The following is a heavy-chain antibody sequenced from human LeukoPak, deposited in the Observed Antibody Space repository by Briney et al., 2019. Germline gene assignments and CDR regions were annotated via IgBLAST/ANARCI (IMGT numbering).Heavy chain of an antibody. CDR2: IYPGDSDT. CDR1: GYSFTSYW. Sequence: GESLKISCKGSGYSFTSYWIARVRQMPGKGLEWMGIIYPGDSDTRYRPSFQGQVTISADKSISTAYLQWSSLKASDTAVYYCARTTGVTGSNWFDPWGQGTLVTVSS. D-gene: IGHD4-23*01. CDR3: ARTTGVTGSNWFDP. J-gene: IGHJ5*02. V-gene: IGHV5-51*01.